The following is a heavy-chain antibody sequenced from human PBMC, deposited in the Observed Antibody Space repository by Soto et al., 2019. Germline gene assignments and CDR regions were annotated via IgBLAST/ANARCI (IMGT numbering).Heavy chain of an antibody. V-gene: IGHV4-59*01. CDR2: IYYSGST. D-gene: IGHD6-19*01. CDR1: GGSISSYY. CDR3: ARGQWLANYYYYGMDV. Sequence: PSETLSLTCTVSGGSISSYYWSWIRQPPGKGLEWIGYIYYSGSTNYNPSLKSRVTISVDTSKNQFSLKLSSVTAADTAVYYCARGQWLANYYYYGMDVWGQGTTVTVSS. J-gene: IGHJ6*02.